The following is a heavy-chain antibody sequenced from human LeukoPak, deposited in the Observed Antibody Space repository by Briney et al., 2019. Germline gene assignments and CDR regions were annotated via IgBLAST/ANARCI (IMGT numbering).Heavy chain of an antibody. Sequence: SETLSLTCAVYGGSFSGYYWSWIRQPPGKGLEWIGEINHSGSTNYNPSLKSRVTISVDTSKSQFSLKLSSVTAADTAVYYCARALRFNDAFDIWGQGTMVTVSS. CDR3: ARALRFNDAFDI. V-gene: IGHV4-34*01. J-gene: IGHJ3*02. CDR1: GGSFSGYY. D-gene: IGHD5-12*01. CDR2: INHSGST.